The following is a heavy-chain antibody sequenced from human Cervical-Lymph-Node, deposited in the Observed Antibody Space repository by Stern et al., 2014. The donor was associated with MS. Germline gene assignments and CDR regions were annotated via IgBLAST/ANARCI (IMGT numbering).Heavy chain of an antibody. CDR1: GYSFPKYY. D-gene: IGHD4-23*01. Sequence: QVQLVQSGAEVKKPGASVKVSCKASGYSFPKYYIHWVRQAPGQGLEWMGIINPSDGATSYAMKFQGRVTMTKDTSSGTVDMELNSLRSEDTAVYFCARDDYAGTRLYFFDYWGQGTLVTVSS. CDR3: ARDDYAGTRLYFFDY. V-gene: IGHV1-46*03. CDR2: INPSDGAT. J-gene: IGHJ4*02.